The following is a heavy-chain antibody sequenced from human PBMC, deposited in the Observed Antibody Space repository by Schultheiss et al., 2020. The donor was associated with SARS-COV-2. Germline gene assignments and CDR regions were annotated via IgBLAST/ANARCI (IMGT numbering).Heavy chain of an antibody. Sequence: ASVKVSCKASGGTFSSYAISWVRQAPGQGLEWMGWINPNSGGTNYAQKFQGRVTMTRDTSISTAYMELSRLRSEDTAVYYCASPLPAAYGMDVWGQGTTVTVSS. J-gene: IGHJ6*02. V-gene: IGHV1-2*02. CDR1: GGTFSSYA. D-gene: IGHD2-2*01. CDR3: ASPLPAAYGMDV. CDR2: INPNSGGT.